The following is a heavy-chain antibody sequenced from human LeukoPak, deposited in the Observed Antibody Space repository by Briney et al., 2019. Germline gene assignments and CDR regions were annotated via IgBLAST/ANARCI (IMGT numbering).Heavy chain of an antibody. CDR3: AKVRAVLIRTTYFDY. CDR2: INKSGGST. CDR1: GFTFSSYA. Sequence: GGSLRLSCAASGFTFSSYAMSWVRQAPGKGLEWVSIINKSGGSTNYADSVKGRFTISRDNSKNTLYLQMNSLRAEDTAVYYCAKVRAVLIRTTYFDYWGQGTLVTVSS. D-gene: IGHD3-10*01. V-gene: IGHV3-23*01. J-gene: IGHJ4*02.